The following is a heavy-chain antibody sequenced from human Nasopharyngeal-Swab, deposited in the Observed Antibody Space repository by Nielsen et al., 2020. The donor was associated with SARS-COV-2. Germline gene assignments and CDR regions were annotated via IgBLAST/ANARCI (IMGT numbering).Heavy chain of an antibody. D-gene: IGHD6-13*01. CDR3: ARDPIGYSSSSWWFDP. CDR1: GFTFSDYY. CDR2: ISSSSSYI. J-gene: IGHJ5*02. Sequence: GESLKISCAASGFTFSDYYMSWVRQAPGKGVEWVSSISSSSSYIYHADSVKGRFTISRDNAKNSLYLQMNSLRAEDTAVYYCARDPIGYSSSSWWFDPWGQGTLVTVSS. V-gene: IGHV3-21*01.